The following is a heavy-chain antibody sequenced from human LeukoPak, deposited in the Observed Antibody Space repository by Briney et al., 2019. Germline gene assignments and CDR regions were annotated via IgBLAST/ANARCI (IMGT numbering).Heavy chain of an antibody. Sequence: PSETLSLTCTVSGGSISSYYWSWIRQPPGKGLEWIGYIYYSGSTNYNPSLKSRVTISVDTSKKQFSLKLSSVTAADTAVYYCARGKSSSWYTPFDYWGQGTLVTVSS. J-gene: IGHJ4*02. D-gene: IGHD6-13*01. CDR2: IYYSGST. V-gene: IGHV4-59*01. CDR1: GGSISSYY. CDR3: ARGKSSSWYTPFDY.